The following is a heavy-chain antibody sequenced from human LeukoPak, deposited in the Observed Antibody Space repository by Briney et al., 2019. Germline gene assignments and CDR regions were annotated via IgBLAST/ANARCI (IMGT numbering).Heavy chain of an antibody. Sequence: GGSLRLSCAASGFTLNRYSMNWVRQAPGKGLEWVSSISSSSSYIYYADSVKGRFTISRDNAKNTLYLQMNSLRAEDTAVYYCAKSHGYSYGFDYWGQGTLVTVSS. CDR3: AKSHGYSYGFDY. D-gene: IGHD5-18*01. CDR1: GFTLNRYS. J-gene: IGHJ4*02. CDR2: ISSSSSYI. V-gene: IGHV3-21*01.